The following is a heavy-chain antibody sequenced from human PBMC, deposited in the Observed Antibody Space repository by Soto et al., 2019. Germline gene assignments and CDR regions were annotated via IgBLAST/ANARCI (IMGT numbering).Heavy chain of an antibody. CDR1: GFSLNVGGVG. Sequence: SGPTLVNPTQTLTLTCTFSGFSLNVGGVGVGWVRQPPGKALEWLALIYWDDDKRYSPSLRTRLTIAKDTSKNQVVLTMTNMDPVDTATYYFSVRELAAGTFDSWGQGTLATVSS. V-gene: IGHV2-5*02. CDR3: SVRELAAGTFDS. D-gene: IGHD2-15*01. J-gene: IGHJ4*02. CDR2: IYWDDDK.